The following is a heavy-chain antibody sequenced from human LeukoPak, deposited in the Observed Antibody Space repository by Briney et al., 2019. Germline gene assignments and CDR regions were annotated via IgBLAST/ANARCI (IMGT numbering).Heavy chain of an antibody. CDR2: SSGSGSTI. CDR1: GFSFSSYW. V-gene: IGHV3-48*03. D-gene: IGHD1-26*01. Sequence: PGGSLRLSCAASGFSFSSYWMTWVRQAPGKGPEWVSYSSGSGSTIYSADSVKGRFTISRDNAKNSLYLQMSSLRAEDTAIYYCASGNSAHWFWGQGTLVTVSS. J-gene: IGHJ1*01. CDR3: ASGNSAHWF.